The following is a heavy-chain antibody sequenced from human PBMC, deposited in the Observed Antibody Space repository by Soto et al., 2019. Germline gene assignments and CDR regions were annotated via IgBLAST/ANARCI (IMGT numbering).Heavy chain of an antibody. CDR1: GFTFSSYG. Sequence: GSLRLSCAASGFTFSSYGMHWVRQAPGKGLEWVAVISYDGSNKYYADSVKGRFTISRDNSKNTLYLQMNSLRAEDTAVYYCAKDAAAGFFDYWGQGTLVTVSS. CDR3: AKDAAAGFFDY. V-gene: IGHV3-30*18. D-gene: IGHD6-13*01. J-gene: IGHJ4*02. CDR2: ISYDGSNK.